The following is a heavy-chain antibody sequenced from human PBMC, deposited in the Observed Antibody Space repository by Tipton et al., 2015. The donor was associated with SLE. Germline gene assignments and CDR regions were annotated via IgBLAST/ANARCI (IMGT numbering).Heavy chain of an antibody. CDR3: ARDHDPTTVAYAFDI. D-gene: IGHD4-23*01. J-gene: IGHJ3*02. CDR1: GGSISSYY. CDR2: IYCSGST. V-gene: IGHV4-59*01. Sequence: TLSLTCTVSGGSISSYYWSWIRQPPGKGLEWIGYIYCSGSTNYNPSLKSRVTISVDTSKNQFSLKLSSVTAADTAVYYCARDHDPTTVAYAFDIWGQGTMVTVSS.